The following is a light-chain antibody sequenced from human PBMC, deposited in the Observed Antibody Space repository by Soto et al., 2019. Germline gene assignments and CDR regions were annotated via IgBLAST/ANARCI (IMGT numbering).Light chain of an antibody. CDR1: QSVSCY. V-gene: IGKV3-11*01. Sequence: EIVLTQSPATLSLSPGERATLSCRASQSVSCYLAWSQQTPGQPPRLRIYDASNRATAIPARFSGRGSGTDFNLTISSLEPEYVAVYDCQQRSYWPPISFGQGTRLEIK. CDR3: QQRSYWPPIS. CDR2: DAS. J-gene: IGKJ5*01.